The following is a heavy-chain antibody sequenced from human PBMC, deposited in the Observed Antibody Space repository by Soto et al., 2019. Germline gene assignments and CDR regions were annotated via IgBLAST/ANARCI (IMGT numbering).Heavy chain of an antibody. J-gene: IGHJ6*02. CDR1: GFTFSNAW. Sequence: GGSLRLSCAASGFTFSNAWMNWVRQAPGKGLEWVGRIKSKTDGGTTDYAAPVKGRFTISRDDSKNTLYLQMNSLKTEDTAVYYCTTMMVPFYYYGMDVWGQGTTVTVSS. D-gene: IGHD3-22*01. CDR3: TTMMVPFYYYGMDV. CDR2: IKSKTDGGTT. V-gene: IGHV3-15*07.